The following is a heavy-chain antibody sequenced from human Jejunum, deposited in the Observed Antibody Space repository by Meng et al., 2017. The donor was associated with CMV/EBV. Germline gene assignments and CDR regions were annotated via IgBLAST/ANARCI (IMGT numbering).Heavy chain of an antibody. CDR2: SANRGYI. J-gene: IGHJ1*01. CDR3: ARDPTRYGSGSYYLDN. Sequence: FTFSSYTMSWVRQGTGKGLEWVSSSANRGYIYDGDSVEGRFIISRDNAQNSLYLQMNSLRAEDTAVYYCARDPTRYGSGSYYLDNWGQGTLVTVSS. CDR1: FTFSSYT. D-gene: IGHD3-10*01. V-gene: IGHV3-21*01.